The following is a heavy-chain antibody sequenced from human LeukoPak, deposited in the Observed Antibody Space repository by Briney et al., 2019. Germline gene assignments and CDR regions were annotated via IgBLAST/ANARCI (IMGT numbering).Heavy chain of an antibody. Sequence: GGSLRLSCAASGFIFSSYWMPWVRQAPGKGLEWVSAISDNGGDTKYADSVKGRFTISRDNSKNTLYLQMNSLRAEDTAIYYCGKDWKLDYWGQGTLVTVSS. D-gene: IGHD1-1*01. V-gene: IGHV3-23*01. CDR2: ISDNGGDT. CDR3: GKDWKLDY. J-gene: IGHJ4*02. CDR1: GFIFSSYW.